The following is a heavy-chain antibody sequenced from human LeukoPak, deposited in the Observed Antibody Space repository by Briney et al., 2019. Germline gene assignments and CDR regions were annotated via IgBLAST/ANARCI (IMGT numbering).Heavy chain of an antibody. CDR1: GFTFSSYS. V-gene: IGHV3-21*01. Sequence: GGSLRLSCAASGFTFSSYSMNWVRQAPGKGLEWVSSISSSSSYKYYADSVKGRFTISRDNAKNSLYLQMNSLRAEDTAVYYCARSSGSYSDYWGQGTLVTVSS. CDR3: ARSSGSYSDY. CDR2: ISSSSSYK. D-gene: IGHD1-26*01. J-gene: IGHJ4*02.